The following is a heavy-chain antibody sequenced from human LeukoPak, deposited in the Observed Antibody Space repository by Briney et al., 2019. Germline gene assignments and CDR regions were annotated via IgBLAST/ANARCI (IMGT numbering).Heavy chain of an antibody. Sequence: TGGSLRLSCAASGFTFSSYSMNWVRQAPGKGLEWVSYISSSSSTIYYADSVKGRFTISRDNAKNSLYLQMNSLRAEDTAVYYCASSRKNYVVYLDYWGQGTLVTVSS. CDR1: GFTFSSYS. J-gene: IGHJ4*02. V-gene: IGHV3-48*04. CDR2: ISSSSSTI. D-gene: IGHD1-7*01. CDR3: ASSRKNYVVYLDY.